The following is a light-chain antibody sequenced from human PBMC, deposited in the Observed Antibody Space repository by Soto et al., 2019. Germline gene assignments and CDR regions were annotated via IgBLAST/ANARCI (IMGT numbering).Light chain of an antibody. J-gene: IGKJ1*01. Sequence: EIVLTQSPGTLSLSPGERATLSCRASQSIDSKYLDWYQQKPGQAPRILIFAASNRATGIPDRFSGSGSGTDFTLTISSLEPEDFAVYYCQQYGSASWTFCQGTKVEIK. CDR2: AAS. V-gene: IGKV3-20*01. CDR1: QSIDSKY. CDR3: QQYGSASWT.